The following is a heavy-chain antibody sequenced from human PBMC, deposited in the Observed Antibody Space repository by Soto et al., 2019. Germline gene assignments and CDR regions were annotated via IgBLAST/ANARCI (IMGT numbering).Heavy chain of an antibody. D-gene: IGHD4-17*01. Sequence: QVQLQESGPGLVKPSQTLSLTCTVSGGSISSGDYYWSWIRPPPGKGLEWIGYIYYSGSTYYNPSLKSRVTISVYTSKNQCSLKLSSVTAADTAVYYCARARDYGDYYFDYWGQGTLVTVSS. V-gene: IGHV4-30-4*01. CDR3: ARARDYGDYYFDY. CDR2: IYYSGST. J-gene: IGHJ4*02. CDR1: GGSISSGDYY.